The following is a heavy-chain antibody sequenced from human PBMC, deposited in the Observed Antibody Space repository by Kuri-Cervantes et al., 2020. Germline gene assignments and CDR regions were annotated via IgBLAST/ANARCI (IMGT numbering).Heavy chain of an antibody. CDR1: GFTFSSYW. J-gene: IGHJ4*02. CDR2: IKQDGSEK. D-gene: IGHD1-7*01. Sequence: GESLKISCAASGFTFSSYWMSWVRQAPGKGLEWVANIKQDGSEKYYVDSVKGRFTISRDNAKNSLYLQMNSLRAEDTAVYYCATISNLNYPLPFDYWGQGTLVTVSS. CDR3: ATISNLNYPLPFDY. V-gene: IGHV3-7*03.